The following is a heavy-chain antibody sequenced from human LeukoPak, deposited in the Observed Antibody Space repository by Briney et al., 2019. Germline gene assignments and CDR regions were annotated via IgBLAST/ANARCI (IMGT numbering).Heavy chain of an antibody. D-gene: IGHD6-13*01. CDR2: IWYDGSNK. CDR1: GFTFYNYG. Sequence: GGSLRLSCAASGFTFYNYGMHWVRQAPGKGLEWVAVIWYDGSNKYYADSVKGRFTISRDNSKNTLYLQMNSLRVEDTAVYYCAKERAAAVEGYFDYWGQGTLVNVSS. J-gene: IGHJ4*02. CDR3: AKERAAAVEGYFDY. V-gene: IGHV3-33*06.